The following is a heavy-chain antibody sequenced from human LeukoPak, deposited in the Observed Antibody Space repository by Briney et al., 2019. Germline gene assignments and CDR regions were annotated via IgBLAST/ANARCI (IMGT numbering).Heavy chain of an antibody. CDR3: ARQIDIDGYNYESRLGGFDI. Sequence: GGSLRLSCAASGFTFSSYEMNWVRQAPGKGLEWVSYIYNNGRAIYYADSVKGRFTISRDNAKNSLYLQMNSLRAEDTAMYYCARQIDIDGYNYESRLGGFDIWGQGTMVTVS. CDR2: IYNNGRAI. CDR1: GFTFSSYE. V-gene: IGHV3-48*03. D-gene: IGHD5-24*01. J-gene: IGHJ3*02.